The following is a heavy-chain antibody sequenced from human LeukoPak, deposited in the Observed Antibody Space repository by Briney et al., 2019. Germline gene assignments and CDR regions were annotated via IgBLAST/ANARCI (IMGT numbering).Heavy chain of an antibody. Sequence: GGFLRLSCAASGFTFSIYWISWVRQAPGKGLEWVANIKQDESEKYYVDSVKGRFTISRDNAKNSLYLLMNSLRAEDTAVYYCARGVSGAFDIWGQGTMVTVSS. V-gene: IGHV3-7*05. D-gene: IGHD6-19*01. J-gene: IGHJ3*02. CDR2: IKQDESEK. CDR3: ARGVSGAFDI. CDR1: GFTFSIYW.